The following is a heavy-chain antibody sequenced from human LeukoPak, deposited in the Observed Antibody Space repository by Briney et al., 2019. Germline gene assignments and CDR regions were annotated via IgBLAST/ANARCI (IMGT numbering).Heavy chain of an antibody. J-gene: IGHJ4*02. CDR1: GGTFSSYD. CDR2: MNPNSGNT. Sequence: ASVKVSCKASGGTFSSYDINWVRQATGQGLEWMGWMNPNSGNTGYAQKFQGRVTMTRNTSISTAYMELSSLRSEDTAVYYCARGSKRVLRFLEWRPGAVYYFDYWGQGTLVTVSS. CDR3: ARGSKRVLRFLEWRPGAVYYFDY. D-gene: IGHD3-3*01. V-gene: IGHV1-8*02.